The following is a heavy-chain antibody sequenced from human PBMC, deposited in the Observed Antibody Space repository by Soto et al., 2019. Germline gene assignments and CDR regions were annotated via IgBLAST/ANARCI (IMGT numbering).Heavy chain of an antibody. CDR2: IYYSGST. CDR1: GGSISSYY. D-gene: IGHD6-13*01. J-gene: IGHJ6*03. Sequence: SETLSLTCTVSGGSISSYYWSWIRQPPGKGLEWIGYIYYSGSTNYNPSLKSRVTISVDTSKNQFSLKLSSVTAADTAVYYCARLRAAAAPYYYYYMDVWGKGATVTVSS. CDR3: ARLRAAAAPYYYYYMDV. V-gene: IGHV4-59*08.